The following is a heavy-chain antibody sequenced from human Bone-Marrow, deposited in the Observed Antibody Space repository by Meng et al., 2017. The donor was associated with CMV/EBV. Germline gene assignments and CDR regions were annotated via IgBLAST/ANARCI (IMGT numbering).Heavy chain of an antibody. CDR1: GGTFSSYA. V-gene: IGHV1-69*10. D-gene: IGHD3-16*01. Sequence: SVKVSCKASGGTFSSYAISWVRQAPGQGLEWMGGIIPILGIANYAQKFQGRVTITADKSTSTAYMELSSLRSEDTAVYYCASPGGSLYYYGMDVWGQGTTVTVSS. J-gene: IGHJ6*02. CDR2: IIPILGIA. CDR3: ASPGGSLYYYGMDV.